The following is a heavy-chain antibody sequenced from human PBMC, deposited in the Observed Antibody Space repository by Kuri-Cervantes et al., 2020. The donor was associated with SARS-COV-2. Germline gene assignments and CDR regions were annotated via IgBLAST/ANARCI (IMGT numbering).Heavy chain of an antibody. V-gene: IGHV6-1*01. D-gene: IGHD1-1*01. CDR2: TYYRSKWYH. Sequence: LRLSCAISGDSVSSNIAGWNWIRQSPSRGLEWVGRTYYRSKWYHDYAVSVKGRININPDTSKNQFSLQLSSVTPEDTAVYYCARVTTGTLDYWGQGTLVTVSS. CDR3: ARVTTGTLDY. J-gene: IGHJ4*02. CDR1: GDSVSSNIAG.